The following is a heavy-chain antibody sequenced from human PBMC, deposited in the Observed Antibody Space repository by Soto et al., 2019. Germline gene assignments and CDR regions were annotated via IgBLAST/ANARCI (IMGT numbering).Heavy chain of an antibody. Sequence: QVQLQESGPGLVKPSETLSLTCTVSGGSITNYYCSWFRQPPGKGLEWIGYIQYNGYSAYNLSLKRRVTRSMDTAKTQLSLMLESVTATDTAVYYCARHGFGSLHGLVDVWGQGTTVIVSS. J-gene: IGHJ6*02. V-gene: IGHV4-59*08. CDR2: IQYNGYS. CDR1: GGSITNYY. D-gene: IGHD3-10*01. CDR3: ARHGFGSLHGLVDV.